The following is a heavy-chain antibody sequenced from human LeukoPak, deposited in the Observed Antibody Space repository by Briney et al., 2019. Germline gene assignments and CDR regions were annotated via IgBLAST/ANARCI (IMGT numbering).Heavy chain of an antibody. Sequence: GGSLRLSCAASGFTFKNYWMTWVRQVPGKGLEWVANIRQAGSEKFYVDSVKGRFTISRDDAKKSLYLQMSSLRADDTAVYYCARADDFWSGSAPHSYYYYMDLWGKGTTITVSS. CDR2: IRQAGSEK. CDR3: ARADDFWSGSAPHSYYYYMDL. V-gene: IGHV3-7*01. J-gene: IGHJ6*03. CDR1: GFTFKNYW. D-gene: IGHD3-3*01.